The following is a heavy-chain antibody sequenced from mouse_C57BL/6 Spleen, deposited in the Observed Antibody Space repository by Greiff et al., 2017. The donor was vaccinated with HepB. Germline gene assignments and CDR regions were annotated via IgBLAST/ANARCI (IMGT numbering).Heavy chain of an antibody. D-gene: IGHD1-1*01. CDR3: ARRVTTEASYWYFDV. CDR1: GFTFSSYG. Sequence: EVKLVESGGDLVKPGGSLKLSCAASGFTFSSYGMSWVRQTPDKRLEWVATISSGGSYTYYPDSVKGRFTISRDNAKNTLYLQMSSLKSEDTAMYYCARRVTTEASYWYFDVWGTGTTVTVSS. J-gene: IGHJ1*03. CDR2: ISSGGSYT. V-gene: IGHV5-6*02.